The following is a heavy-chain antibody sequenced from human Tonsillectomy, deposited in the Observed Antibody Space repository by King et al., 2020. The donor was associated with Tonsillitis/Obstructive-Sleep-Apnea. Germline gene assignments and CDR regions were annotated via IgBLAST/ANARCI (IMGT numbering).Heavy chain of an antibody. CDR3: ARGEAWGFWSGYYY. J-gene: IGHJ4*02. D-gene: IGHD3-3*01. CDR2: INHSGST. CDR1: GGSFSGYY. Sequence: VQLQQWGAGLLKPSETLSLTCAVYGGSFSGYYWSWIRQPPGKGLEWIGEINHSGSTNYNPSLKSRVTISVDTSKNQFSLKLSSVTAADTAVYYCARGEAWGFWSGYYYWGQGTLVTVSS. V-gene: IGHV4-34*01.